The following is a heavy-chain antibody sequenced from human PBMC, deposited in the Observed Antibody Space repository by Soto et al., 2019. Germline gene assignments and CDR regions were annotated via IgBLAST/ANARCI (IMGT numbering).Heavy chain of an antibody. CDR2: ITDTGGDA. J-gene: IGHJ4*02. D-gene: IGHD3-10*01. CDR1: GLTFGSRA. V-gene: IGHV3-23*01. Sequence: GGSLRLSCVASGLTFGSRAMSWVRQAPGEGLQWVSTITDTGGDAKYADSVRGRLVISRDNSKKTLYLQMTSLTAEDSAMYFCARGSTDSYPGSRIFDFWGRGTLVTVSS. CDR3: ARGSTDSYPGSRIFDF.